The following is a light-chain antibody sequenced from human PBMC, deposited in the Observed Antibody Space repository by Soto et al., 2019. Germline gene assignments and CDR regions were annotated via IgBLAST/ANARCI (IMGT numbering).Light chain of an antibody. Sequence: TLSLSPGERATLSCRASHSVGDYLAWYQQKPGQAPRLLIYDASNRAAGVPYRFRGSGSGTDFTLTISSVEPEDFGVYYCQQRSDWPPITFGQGTRLEIK. J-gene: IGKJ5*01. CDR1: HSVGDY. CDR2: DAS. V-gene: IGKV3-11*01. CDR3: QQRSDWPPIT.